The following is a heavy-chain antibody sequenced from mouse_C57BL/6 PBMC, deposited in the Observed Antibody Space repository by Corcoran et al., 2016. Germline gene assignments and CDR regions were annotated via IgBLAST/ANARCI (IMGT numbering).Heavy chain of an antibody. CDR3: ASLLVRNWYCDV. CDR1: GYTFTDYY. D-gene: IGHD2-10*01. Sequence: EVQLQQSGPELVKPGASVKISCKASGYTFTDYYMNWVKQSHGKSLEWIGDINPNNGGTSYNQKFKGKATLTVDKSSSTAYMELRSLTSEDSAVYYCASLLVRNWYCDVWGTGTTVTVSS. J-gene: IGHJ1*03. V-gene: IGHV1-26*01. CDR2: INPNNGGT.